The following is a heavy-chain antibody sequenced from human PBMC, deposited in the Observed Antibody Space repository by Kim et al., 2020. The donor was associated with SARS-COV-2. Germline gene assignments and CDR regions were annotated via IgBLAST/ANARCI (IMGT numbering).Heavy chain of an antibody. Sequence: GGSLRLSCAASGFTFSSYAMHWVRQAPGKGLEWVAVISYDGSNKYYADSVKGRFTISRDNSKNTLYLQMNSLRAEDTAVYYCARDSHYYYYGMDVWGQGT. CDR3: ARDSHYYYYGMDV. V-gene: IGHV3-30-3*01. J-gene: IGHJ6*02. CDR2: ISYDGSNK. CDR1: GFTFSSYA.